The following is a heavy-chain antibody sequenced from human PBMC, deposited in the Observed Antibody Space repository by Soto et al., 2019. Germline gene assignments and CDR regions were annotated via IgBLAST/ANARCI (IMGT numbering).Heavy chain of an antibody. Sequence: GGSLRLSCAASGFTFSSYDMHWVRQATGKGLEWVSAIGTAGDTYYPASVKGRFTISRENAKNSLYLQMNSLRAGDTAVYYCARDRACSGGSCYSGDYGMDVWGQGTTVTVSS. CDR1: GFTFSSYD. D-gene: IGHD2-15*01. V-gene: IGHV3-13*01. CDR2: IGTAGDT. CDR3: ARDRACSGGSCYSGDYGMDV. J-gene: IGHJ6*02.